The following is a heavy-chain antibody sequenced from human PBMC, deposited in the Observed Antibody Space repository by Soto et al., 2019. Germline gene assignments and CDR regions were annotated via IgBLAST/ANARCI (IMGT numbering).Heavy chain of an antibody. CDR2: IKQDGSEK. D-gene: IGHD4-17*01. J-gene: IGHJ2*01. V-gene: IGHV3-7*04. Sequence: EVQLVESGGGLVQPGGSLRLSCAASGFTFSSYWKSWVRQAPGNGLEWVANIKQDGSEKYYVDSVKGRFTISRDNAKNSLYLQMNTLRDEDTAVYYCARTVTTYDWYFDLWGRGTLVTVSS. CDR1: GFTFSSYW. CDR3: ARTVTTYDWYFDL.